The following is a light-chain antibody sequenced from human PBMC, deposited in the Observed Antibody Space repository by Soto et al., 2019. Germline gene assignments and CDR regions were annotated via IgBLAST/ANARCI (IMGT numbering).Light chain of an antibody. CDR3: QQYNMWPPRYT. CDR2: GAS. J-gene: IGKJ2*01. Sequence: EIVMTQSPATLSVSPGERATLSCRASQSVNSNLAWYQHKPGQAPRLLIYGASTRASGIPAKFSGSGSGTEFTLTISSLQSEDFAVYDCQQYNMWPPRYTFVQGTKLEI. CDR1: QSVNSN. V-gene: IGKV3-15*01.